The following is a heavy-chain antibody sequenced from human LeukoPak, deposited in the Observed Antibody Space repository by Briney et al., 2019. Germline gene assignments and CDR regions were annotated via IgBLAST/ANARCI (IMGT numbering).Heavy chain of an antibody. Sequence: GGSLRLSCSASGFTFSTYSMNWVRLAPGKGLEWVSYISSGSGTVYYADSVKGRFTISRDNAKNSLYLQMNSLRAEDTAVYYCASLSNTDKDDYWGQGTLVTVSS. J-gene: IGHJ4*02. CDR1: GFTFSTYS. V-gene: IGHV3-48*01. D-gene: IGHD1/OR15-1a*01. CDR2: ISSGSGTV. CDR3: ASLSNTDKDDY.